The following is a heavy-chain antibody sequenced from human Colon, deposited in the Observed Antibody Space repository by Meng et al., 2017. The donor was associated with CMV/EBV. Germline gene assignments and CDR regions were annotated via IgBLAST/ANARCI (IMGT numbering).Heavy chain of an antibody. J-gene: IGHJ4*02. V-gene: IGHV3-23*01. CDR3: AKNLFVPPAIMSVFAPNDY. CDR1: GFNFRNSA. CDR2: ISGGATST. D-gene: IGHD2-2*02. Sequence: GESLKISCEVSGFNFRNSAMSWVRQAPGKGLEWVSGISGGATSTYYADSVKGRFTISRDTPKNTLFLQLNSLRAEDTAVYYCAKNLFVPPAIMSVFAPNDYWGQGTLVTVSS.